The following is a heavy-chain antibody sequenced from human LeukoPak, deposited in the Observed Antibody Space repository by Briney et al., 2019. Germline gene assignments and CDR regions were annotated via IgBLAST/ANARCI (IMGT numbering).Heavy chain of an antibody. CDR3: ASSYSSSWYYFDY. Sequence: PSETLSLTCTVSGGSISSYYWSWIRQTPGQGLERIGYIYYSGSTNYNPSLKSRVTISVDTSKNQFSLKLSSVTAADTAVYYCASSYSSSWYYFDYWGQGTLVTVSS. J-gene: IGHJ4*02. D-gene: IGHD6-13*01. CDR1: GGSISSYY. CDR2: IYYSGST. V-gene: IGHV4-59*01.